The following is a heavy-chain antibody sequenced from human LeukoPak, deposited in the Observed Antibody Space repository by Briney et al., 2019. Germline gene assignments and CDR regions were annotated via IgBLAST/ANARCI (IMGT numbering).Heavy chain of an antibody. V-gene: IGHV4-38-2*01. Sequence: PSATLSLTCSVSGHSISSGYYWGWIRQPAGNGLEWIGTMYHRGSTYYNPSLKSRVTMSGDTSKNHFSLKLSSVIAADAAVYYCARHRGDNSNPRYYFYYMDVWGKGTTVTVSS. CDR1: GHSISSGYY. CDR2: MYHRGST. J-gene: IGHJ6*03. CDR3: ARHRGDNSNPRYYFYYMDV. D-gene: IGHD4-11*01.